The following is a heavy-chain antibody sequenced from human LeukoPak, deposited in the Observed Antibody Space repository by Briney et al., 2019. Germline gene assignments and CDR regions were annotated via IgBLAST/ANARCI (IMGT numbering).Heavy chain of an antibody. D-gene: IGHD3-22*01. Sequence: GGSLRLSCAASGFTFTNYAMSWVRQAPGKGLEWVSGMSGRGVSTYYADSVKGRFTLSRDNSKNTLYLQMNSLRAEDTAVYYCAISMGADYYDSSGYSPFDYWGQGTLITVSS. V-gene: IGHV3-23*01. J-gene: IGHJ4*02. CDR3: AISMGADYYDSSGYSPFDY. CDR1: GFTFTNYA. CDR2: MSGRGVST.